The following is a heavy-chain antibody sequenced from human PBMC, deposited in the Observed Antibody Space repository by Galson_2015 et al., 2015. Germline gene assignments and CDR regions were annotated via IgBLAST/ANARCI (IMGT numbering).Heavy chain of an antibody. V-gene: IGHV3-30-3*01. J-gene: IGHJ4*02. Sequence: SLRLSCAASGFTFSSYAMHWVRQAPGKGLEWVAVISYDGSNKYYADSVKGRFTISRDNSKNTLYLQMNSLRAEDTAVYYCARVRAVAGRFSHYFDYWGRGTLVTVSS. CDR2: ISYDGSNK. CDR3: ARVRAVAGRFSHYFDY. CDR1: GFTFSSYA. D-gene: IGHD6-19*01.